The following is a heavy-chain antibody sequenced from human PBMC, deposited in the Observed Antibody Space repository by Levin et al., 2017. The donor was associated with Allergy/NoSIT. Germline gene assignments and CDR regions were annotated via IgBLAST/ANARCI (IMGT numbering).Heavy chain of an antibody. CDR2: IKQDGSEI. Sequence: GGSLRLSCVASGFTFSGSWMSWVRQTAGQGLEWVANIKQDGSEIHYMDSVKGRFTISRDNAKNSLYLEMNSLRAEDTAVYYCARDFRGGMDVWGQGTTVAVSS. V-gene: IGHV3-7*01. CDR3: ARDFRGGMDV. J-gene: IGHJ6*02. CDR1: GFTFSGSW.